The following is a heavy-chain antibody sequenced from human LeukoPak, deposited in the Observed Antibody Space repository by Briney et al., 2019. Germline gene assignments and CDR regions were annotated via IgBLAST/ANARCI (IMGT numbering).Heavy chain of an antibody. D-gene: IGHD3-10*01. J-gene: IGHJ3*02. CDR1: GFTFSNYW. Sequence: GGSLRLSCAGSGFTFSNYWIHWVRHAPGKRLVWVSRVSSDGTSTFYADSVKDRFTISRDNAKNTLYLQMNSLRAEDTAVYYCARDFGPSRRAFDIWGQGTLVTVSS. V-gene: IGHV3-74*01. CDR3: ARDFGPSRRAFDI. CDR2: VSSDGTST.